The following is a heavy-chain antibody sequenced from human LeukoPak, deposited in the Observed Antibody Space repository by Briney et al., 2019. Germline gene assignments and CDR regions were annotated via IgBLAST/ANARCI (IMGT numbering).Heavy chain of an antibody. J-gene: IGHJ3*02. CDR3: ARTARPNYDFWSGLADAFDI. D-gene: IGHD3-3*01. CDR2: ISAYNGNT. Sequence: GASVKVSCKASGYTFTSYGISWVRQAPGQGLEWMGWISAYNGNTNYAQKLQGRVTMTRDTSISTAYMELSRLRSDDTAVYYCARTARPNYDFWSGLADAFDIWGQGTMVTVSS. CDR1: GYTFTSYG. V-gene: IGHV1-18*01.